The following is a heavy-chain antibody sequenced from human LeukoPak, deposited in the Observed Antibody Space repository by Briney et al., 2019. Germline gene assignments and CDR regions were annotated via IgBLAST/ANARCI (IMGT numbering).Heavy chain of an antibody. D-gene: IGHD3-3*01. J-gene: IGHJ4*02. CDR3: ANSITIFGVVIPYSFDY. CDR2: ISGSGGST. Sequence: GGSLRLSCAASGFTFSSYAMSWVRQAPGKGLEWVSAISGSGGSTYYADSVKGRFTISSDNSKNTLYLQMNSLRAEDTAVYYCANSITIFGVVIPYSFDYWGQGTLVTVSS. V-gene: IGHV3-23*01. CDR1: GFTFSSYA.